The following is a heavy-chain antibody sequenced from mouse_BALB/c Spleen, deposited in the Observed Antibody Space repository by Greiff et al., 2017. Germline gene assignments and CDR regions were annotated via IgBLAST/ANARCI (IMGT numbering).Heavy chain of an antibody. CDR3: AVSTMITTGAMDY. V-gene: IGHV5-17*02. J-gene: IGHJ4*01. CDR2: ISSGSSTI. Sequence: EVKVVESGGGLVQPGGSRKLSCAASGFTFSSFGMHWVRQAPEKGLEWVAYISSGSSTIYYADTVKGRFTISRDNPKNTLFLQMTSLRSEDTAMYYCAVSTMITTGAMDYWGQGTSVTVSS. CDR1: GFTFSSFG. D-gene: IGHD2-4*01.